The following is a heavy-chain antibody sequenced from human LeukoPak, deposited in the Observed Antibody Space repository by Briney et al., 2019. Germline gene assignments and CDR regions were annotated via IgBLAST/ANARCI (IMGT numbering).Heavy chain of an antibody. CDR2: ISSSSSYI. Sequence: PGGSLRLSCAASGFTFSSYSMNWVRQAPGKGLEWVSSISSSSSYIYYADSVKGRFTISRDNAKNSLYLQMNSLRAEDTAVYYCARNRKYCGGDCSYPDDAFDIWGQGTMVTVSS. D-gene: IGHD2-21*02. V-gene: IGHV3-21*01. CDR3: ARNRKYCGGDCSYPDDAFDI. CDR1: GFTFSSYS. J-gene: IGHJ3*02.